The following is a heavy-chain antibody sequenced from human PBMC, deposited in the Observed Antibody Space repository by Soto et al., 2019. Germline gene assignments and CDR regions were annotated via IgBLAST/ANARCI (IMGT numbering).Heavy chain of an antibody. CDR2: IYYSGST. CDR3: ASVPKMITFGGVIDYFDY. Sequence: QLQLQESGPGLVKPSETLSLTCTVSGGSISSSSYYWGWIRQPPGKGLEWIGSIYYSGSTYYNPSLKSRVTISVDTSKNQFSLKLSSVTAADTAVYYCASVPKMITFGGVIDYFDYWGQGTLVTVSS. CDR1: GGSISSSSYY. V-gene: IGHV4-39*01. J-gene: IGHJ4*02. D-gene: IGHD3-16*02.